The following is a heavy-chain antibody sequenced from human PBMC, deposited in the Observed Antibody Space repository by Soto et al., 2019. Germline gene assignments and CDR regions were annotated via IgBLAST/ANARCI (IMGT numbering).Heavy chain of an antibody. Sequence: SETLSLTCAVYGGSFSGYYWSWIRQPPGKGLEWIGEINHSGSTNYNPSLKSRVTISVDTSKNQFSLKLSSVTAADMAVYYCARVAHFKGKRWLGRDYWGQGTLVTVSS. CDR3: ARVAHFKGKRWLGRDY. D-gene: IGHD6-19*01. J-gene: IGHJ4*02. CDR1: GGSFSGYY. V-gene: IGHV4-34*01. CDR2: INHSGST.